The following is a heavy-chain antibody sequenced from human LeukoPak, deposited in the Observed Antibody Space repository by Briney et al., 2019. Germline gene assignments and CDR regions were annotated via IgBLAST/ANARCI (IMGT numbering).Heavy chain of an antibody. J-gene: IGHJ4*02. D-gene: IGHD6-19*01. CDR2: ISGSGGST. Sequence: GGSLRLSCAASGFTFSSYAMSWVRQAPGKGLEWVSAISGSGGSTYYADSMKGRFTISRDNSKNTLYLQMNSLRAEDTAVYYCAKDSVFDSSGWYAAFDYWGQGTLVTVSS. V-gene: IGHV3-23*01. CDR1: GFTFSSYA. CDR3: AKDSVFDSSGWYAAFDY.